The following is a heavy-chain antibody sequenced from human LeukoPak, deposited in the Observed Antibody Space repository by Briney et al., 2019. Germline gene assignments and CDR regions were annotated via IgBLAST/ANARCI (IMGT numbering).Heavy chain of an antibody. D-gene: IGHD5-18*01. J-gene: IGHJ6*02. CDR3: ARDAVDTANAV. V-gene: IGHV3-74*01. CDR2: INSDGSIT. Sequence: GGSLRLSCAASGFTFTTYWMHWVRQAPGKGLVWVSHINSDGSITSYADSVKGRFTISRDNAKNTLYLQMNSLRAEDMAVYYCARDAVDTANAVWGQGTTVTVSS. CDR1: GFTFTTYW.